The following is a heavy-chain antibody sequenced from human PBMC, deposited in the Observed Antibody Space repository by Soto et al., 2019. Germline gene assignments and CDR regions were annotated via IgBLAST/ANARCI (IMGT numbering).Heavy chain of an antibody. V-gene: IGHV1-2*04. J-gene: IGHJ4*02. Sequence: QVQLVQSGAEVKKPGASVKVSCKASGYTFTGYYMHWVRQAPGQGLEWMGWINPNSGGTNYGQKFQGWVAMTRDTSISQAYMELSSLRSDDTAVYYCARDGGYSSSSYFDSWGQGTLVTGSS. D-gene: IGHD6-6*01. CDR2: INPNSGGT. CDR1: GYTFTGYY. CDR3: ARDGGYSSSSYFDS.